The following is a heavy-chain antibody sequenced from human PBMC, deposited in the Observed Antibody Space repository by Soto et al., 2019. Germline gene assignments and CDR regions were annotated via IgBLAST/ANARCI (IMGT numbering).Heavy chain of an antibody. CDR3: AKHLQYDFWSGPLGFDP. CDR1: GFTFSSYA. J-gene: IGHJ5*02. Sequence: AGGSLRLSCAASGFTFSSYAMSWVRQAPGKGLEWVSAISGSGGSTYYADSVKGRFTISRDNSKNTLYLQMNSLRAEDTAVYYCAKHLQYDFWSGPLGFDPWGQGTLVTVSS. CDR2: ISGSGGST. D-gene: IGHD3-3*01. V-gene: IGHV3-23*01.